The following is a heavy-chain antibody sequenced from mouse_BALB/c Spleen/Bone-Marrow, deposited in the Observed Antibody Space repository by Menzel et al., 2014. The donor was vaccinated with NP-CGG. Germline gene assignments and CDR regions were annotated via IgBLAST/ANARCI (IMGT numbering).Heavy chain of an antibody. V-gene: IGHV1-7*01. CDR3: ARGNYGAMDY. CDR1: GYTFTTYW. J-gene: IGHJ4*01. CDR2: INPSTGYT. D-gene: IGHD2-1*01. Sequence: VQLQQSGAELAKPGASVKMSCKASGYTFTTYWMHWVKQRPGQGLEWIGYINPSTGYTAYNQKFKDKATLTADKSSNTAYMQLSSLTSEDSAVYYCARGNYGAMDYWGQGTSVTVSS.